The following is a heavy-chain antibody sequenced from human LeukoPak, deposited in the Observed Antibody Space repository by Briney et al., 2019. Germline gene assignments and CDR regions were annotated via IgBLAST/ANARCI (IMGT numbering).Heavy chain of an antibody. D-gene: IGHD4-23*01. Sequence: SETLSLTCTVSGGSISSHYWSWIRQPPGKGLEWIGYIYDSGSTSYNPSLKSRVTISVDTSKNQFSLKLSSVTAADTAVYYCARSWELYYFDYWGQGTLVTVSS. V-gene: IGHV4-59*11. J-gene: IGHJ4*02. CDR1: GGSISSHY. CDR3: ARSWELYYFDY. CDR2: IYDSGST.